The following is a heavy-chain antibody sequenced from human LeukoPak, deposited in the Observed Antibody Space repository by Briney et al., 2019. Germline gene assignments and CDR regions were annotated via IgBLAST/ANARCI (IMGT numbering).Heavy chain of an antibody. CDR3: ARDLEGRFLEWDY. Sequence: GGSLRLSCAASGFTFSSYSMNWVRQAPGKGLEWVSSISSSSSYIYYADSVKGRFTISRDNAKNSLYLQMNSLRAEDTAVYYCARDLEGRFLEWDYWGPGTLVTVSS. V-gene: IGHV3-21*01. J-gene: IGHJ4*02. D-gene: IGHD3-3*01. CDR1: GFTFSSYS. CDR2: ISSSSSYI.